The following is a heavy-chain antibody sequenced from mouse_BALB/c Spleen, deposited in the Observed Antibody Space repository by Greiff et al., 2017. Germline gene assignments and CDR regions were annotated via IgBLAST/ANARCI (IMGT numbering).Heavy chain of an antibody. CDR1: GFTFSSYT. CDR2: ISNGGGST. D-gene: IGHD1-2*01. CDR3: ARGATATAMDY. V-gene: IGHV5-12-2*01. Sequence: EVKLMESGGGLVQPGGSLKLSCAASGFTFSSYTMSWVRQTPEKRLEWVAYISNGGGSTYYPDTVKGRFTISRDNAKNTLYLQMSSLKSEDTAMYYCARGATATAMDYWGQGTSVTVSS. J-gene: IGHJ4*01.